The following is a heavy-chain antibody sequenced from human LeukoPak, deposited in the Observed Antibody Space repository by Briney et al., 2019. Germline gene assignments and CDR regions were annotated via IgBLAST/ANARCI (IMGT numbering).Heavy chain of an antibody. CDR1: GFTFSTYG. D-gene: IGHD2-2*01. CDR3: AKDPRYCSSTRCFGA. CDR2: ISYDGSNQ. J-gene: IGHJ5*02. V-gene: IGHV3-30*18. Sequence: GGSLRLSCVASGFTFSTYGMHWVRQAPGKGLEWVAFISYDGSNQHYADPVKGRFIISRDNSKNTLYLQINSLRVEDTAVYYCAKDPRYCSSTRCFGAWGQGTLVTVSS.